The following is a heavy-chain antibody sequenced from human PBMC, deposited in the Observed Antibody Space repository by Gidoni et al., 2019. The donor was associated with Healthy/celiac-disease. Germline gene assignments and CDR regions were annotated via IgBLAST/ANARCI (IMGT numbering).Heavy chain of an antibody. V-gene: IGHV3-30-3*01. CDR3: ARASPYYDFWSGLDFDY. CDR1: GCTFSSYA. CDR2: ISYDGSNK. Sequence: QVQLVESGGGVVQPGRSLRLSCAASGCTFSSYAMHWVRQAPGKGLEWVAVISYDGSNKYYADSVKGRFTISRDNSKNTLYLQMNSLRAEDTAVYYCARASPYYDFWSGLDFDYWGQGTLVTVSS. D-gene: IGHD3-3*01. J-gene: IGHJ4*02.